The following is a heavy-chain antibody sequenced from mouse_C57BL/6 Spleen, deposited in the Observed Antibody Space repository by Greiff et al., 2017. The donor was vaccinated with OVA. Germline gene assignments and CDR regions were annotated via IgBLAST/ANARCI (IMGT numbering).Heavy chain of an antibody. Sequence: EVKLLESGPALVKPGASVKMSCKASGYTFTDYYMNWVKQSHGKSLEWIGVINPYNGGTSYNQKFKGKATLTVDKSSSTAYMELNSLTSEDSAVYYCARRDYDEADYYAMDYWGQGTSVTVSS. CDR3: ARRDYDEADYYAMDY. CDR1: GYTFTDYY. V-gene: IGHV1-19*01. CDR2: INPYNGGT. D-gene: IGHD2-4*01. J-gene: IGHJ4*01.